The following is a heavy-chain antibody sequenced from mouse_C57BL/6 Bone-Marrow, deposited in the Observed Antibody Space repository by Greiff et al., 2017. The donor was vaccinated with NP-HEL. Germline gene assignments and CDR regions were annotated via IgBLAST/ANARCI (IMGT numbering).Heavy chain of an antibody. Sequence: QVQLQQPGAELVMPGASVKLSCKASGYTFTSYWMHWVKQRPGQGLEWIGEIDPSDSYTNYNQKFKGKSTLTVDKSSSTAYMQLSSLTSEGSAVYYCARGLPIYYYGSKWFAYWGQGTLVTVSA. CDR3: ARGLPIYYYGSKWFAY. CDR1: GYTFTSYW. V-gene: IGHV1-69*01. CDR2: IDPSDSYT. J-gene: IGHJ3*01. D-gene: IGHD1-1*01.